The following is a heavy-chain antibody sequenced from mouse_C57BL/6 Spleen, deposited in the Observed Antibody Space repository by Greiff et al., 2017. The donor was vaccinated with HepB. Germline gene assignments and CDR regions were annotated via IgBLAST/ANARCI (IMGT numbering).Heavy chain of an antibody. CDR1: GYTFTDYE. V-gene: IGHV1-15*01. J-gene: IGHJ3*01. CDR3: RRGRGFAY. Sequence: QVQLQQSGAELVRPGASVTLSCKASGYTFTDYEMHWVKQTPVHGLEWIGAIDPENGGTAYNQKFKGKAILTADKSSSTAYMELRSVTSEDSAVSYDRRGRGFAYWGQGTLVTVSS. CDR2: IDPENGGT.